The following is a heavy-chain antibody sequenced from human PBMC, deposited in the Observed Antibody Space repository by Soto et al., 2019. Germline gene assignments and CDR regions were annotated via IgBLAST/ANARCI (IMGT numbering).Heavy chain of an antibody. CDR2: ISSSSSYI. D-gene: IGHD2-15*01. J-gene: IGHJ4*02. Sequence: PGGSLRLSCAASGFTFSDYYMSWIRQAPGKGLEWVSSISSSSSYIYYADSVKGRFTISRDNAKNSLYLQMSSLRAADTAVYYCARGQWSDRLLNWGRGTLVTVSS. V-gene: IGHV3-11*06. CDR1: GFTFSDYY. CDR3: ARGQWSDRLLN.